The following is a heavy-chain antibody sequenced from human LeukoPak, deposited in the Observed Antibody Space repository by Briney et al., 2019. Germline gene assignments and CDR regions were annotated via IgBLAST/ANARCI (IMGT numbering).Heavy chain of an antibody. CDR3: VRERSRRGYCFDH. J-gene: IGHJ5*02. V-gene: IGHV3-21*01. CDR1: GFTLSDYR. Sequence: PGGSLRLSCGASGFTLSDYRVNWVPRARGRGLEWVFYIRSGSTYISYADPVKGSFTIDRDIAETSLYLKLQSPSAADAAVYLCVRERSRRGYCFDHWGQGTLVTVSS. D-gene: IGHD3-22*01. CDR2: IRSGSTYI.